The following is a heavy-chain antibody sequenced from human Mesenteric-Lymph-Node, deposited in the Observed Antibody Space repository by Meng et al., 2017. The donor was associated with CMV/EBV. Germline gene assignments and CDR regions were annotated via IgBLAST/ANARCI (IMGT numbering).Heavy chain of an antibody. Sequence: GGSLRLSCAASGFTFSNYWMHWVRQAPGKGLLWVSRINGDGSITTYADSVKGRFTISRDNAKNTLYLQMNSLRAEDTAVYYCVRENQYEYSSSGCGYWGQGTLVTVSS. CDR1: GFTFSNYW. V-gene: IGHV3-74*01. J-gene: IGHJ4*02. CDR3: VRENQYEYSSSGCGY. D-gene: IGHD6-6*01. CDR2: INGDGSIT.